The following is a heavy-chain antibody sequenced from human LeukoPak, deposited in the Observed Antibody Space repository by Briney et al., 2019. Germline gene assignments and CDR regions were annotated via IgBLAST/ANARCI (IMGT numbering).Heavy chain of an antibody. J-gene: IGHJ4*02. CDR1: GGSISSYY. V-gene: IGHV4-59*12. D-gene: IGHD3-16*02. CDR2: ISDIGSI. Sequence: SETLSLTCTVSGGSISSYYWSWIRQPPGKGLEWIAYISDIGSINYNPSLKSRVTIPLDTSKNQFSLKLSSVTAADTAVYYCASWGAYYDYXWGSYRSHYYFDYWGQGTLVTV. CDR3: ASWGAYYDYXWGSYRSHYYFDY.